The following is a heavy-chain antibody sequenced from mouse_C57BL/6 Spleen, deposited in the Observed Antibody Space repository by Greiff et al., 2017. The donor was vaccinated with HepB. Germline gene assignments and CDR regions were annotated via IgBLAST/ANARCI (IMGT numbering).Heavy chain of an antibody. CDR3: ARRGYYGSSYAMDY. J-gene: IGHJ4*01. D-gene: IGHD1-1*01. CDR2: IYPGDGDT. Sequence: VQLKESGPELVKPGASVKISCKASGYAFSSSWMNWVKQRPGKGLEWIGRIYPGDGDTNYNGKFKGKATLTADKSSSTAYMQLSSLTSEDSAVYFCARRGYYGSSYAMDYWGQGTSVTVSS. V-gene: IGHV1-82*01. CDR1: GYAFSSSW.